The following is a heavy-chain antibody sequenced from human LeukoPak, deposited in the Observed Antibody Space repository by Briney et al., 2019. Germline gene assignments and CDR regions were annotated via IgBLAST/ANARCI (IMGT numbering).Heavy chain of an antibody. CDR2: VYPGDFDT. J-gene: IGHJ4*02. V-gene: IGHV5-51*01. D-gene: IGHD3-16*02. CDR1: GYSFTSYW. CDR3: ARHHYDYVWGSYRHFDY. Sequence: PGESLKISCKGSGYSFTSYWIGWVRQMPGKGLEWMGIVYPGDFDTRYSPSFQGQVTISADKSISTAYLQWSSLKASDTAMYYCARHHYDYVWGSYRHFDYWGQGTLVTVSS.